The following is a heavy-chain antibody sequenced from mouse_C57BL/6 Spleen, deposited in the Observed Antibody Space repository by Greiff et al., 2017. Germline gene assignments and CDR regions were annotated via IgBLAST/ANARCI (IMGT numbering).Heavy chain of an antibody. J-gene: IGHJ4*01. CDR3: ARRGGSSLYDAMDD. Sequence: QVQLQQPGAELVMPGASVKLSCKASGYTFTSYWMHWVKQRPGQGLEWIGEIDPSDSYTNYNQQFKGKSTLTVAKSSSPACMQLSSLTSEDSAVYYGARRGGSSLYDAMDDWGQGTSVTVSS. CDR1: GYTFTSYW. CDR2: IDPSDSYT. V-gene: IGHV1-69*01. D-gene: IGHD1-1*01.